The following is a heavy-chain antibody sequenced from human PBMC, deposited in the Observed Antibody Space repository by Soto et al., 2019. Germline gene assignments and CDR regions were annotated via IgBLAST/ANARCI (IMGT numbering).Heavy chain of an antibody. J-gene: IGHJ5*02. V-gene: IGHV4-39*01. CDR3: ARHRARNWFDP. CDR2: IYCSGST. D-gene: IGHD6-6*01. Sequence: SETLSLTCIVSGGSISSSSYYWGWIRQPPGKGLEWIGSIYCSGSTYYNPSLKSRVTISVDTSKNQFSLKLSSVTAADTAVFYCARHRARNWFDPWGQGTLVTVSS. CDR1: GGSISSSSYY.